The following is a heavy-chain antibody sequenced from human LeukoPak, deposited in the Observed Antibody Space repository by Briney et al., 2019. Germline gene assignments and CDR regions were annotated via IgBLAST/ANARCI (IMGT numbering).Heavy chain of an antibody. CDR2: ISSSSCYI. Sequence: SGGSLRLSCAVSGFTFSSYSMQWVRQAPRKGLEWGSSISSSSCYIYYTDSVKGRFPISRDNAKNSLYLKLNSLRAEDTAVYYCARAVSTYLYYFDYWGQGTLVTVSS. CDR3: ARAVSTYLYYFDY. CDR1: GFTFSSYS. V-gene: IGHV3-21*01. D-gene: IGHD2/OR15-2a*01. J-gene: IGHJ4*02.